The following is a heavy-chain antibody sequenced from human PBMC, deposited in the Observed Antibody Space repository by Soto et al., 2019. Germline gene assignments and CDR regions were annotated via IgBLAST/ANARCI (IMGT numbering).Heavy chain of an antibody. CDR2: ISAYNGNT. Sequence: GASVKVSCKASGYTLTSYGISWVRQAPGQGLEWMGWISAYNGNTNYAQKLRGRVTMTTDTSTSTAYMELRSLRSDDTAVYYCASHRITMVRGVHPTYFDYWGQGTLVTVSS. CDR1: GYTLTSYG. D-gene: IGHD3-10*01. J-gene: IGHJ4*02. CDR3: ASHRITMVRGVHPTYFDY. V-gene: IGHV1-18*01.